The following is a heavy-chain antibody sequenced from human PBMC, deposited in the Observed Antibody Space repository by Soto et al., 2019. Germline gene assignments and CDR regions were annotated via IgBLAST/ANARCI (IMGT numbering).Heavy chain of an antibody. CDR1: GFTFSNYY. V-gene: IGHV3-48*02. CDR3: ARRYSSTSRTMDV. J-gene: IGHJ6*02. CDR2: ISSSSSSI. Sequence: EVQLVESGGGLVQPGGSLRLSCEASGFTFSNYYMTWVRQAPGKGLEWVSYISSSSSSIDYADSVQGRFSISRDNAKSSLYLQMNSLRDEDTAVYYCARRYSSTSRTMDVWGQGTTVPSP. D-gene: IGHD6-13*01.